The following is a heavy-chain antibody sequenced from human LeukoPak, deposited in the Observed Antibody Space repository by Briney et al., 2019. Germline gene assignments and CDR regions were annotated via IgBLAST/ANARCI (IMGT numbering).Heavy chain of an antibody. Sequence: ASVKVSCKASGYIFTSYYMHWVRQAPGQGLEWMGWINPNSGGTNYAQKFQGRVTMTRDTSISTAYMELSRLRSDDTAVYYCAKATVTNRRPFDLWGRGTLVTVSS. CDR3: AKATVTNRRPFDL. CDR2: INPNSGGT. V-gene: IGHV1-2*02. J-gene: IGHJ2*01. CDR1: GYIFTSYY. D-gene: IGHD4-17*01.